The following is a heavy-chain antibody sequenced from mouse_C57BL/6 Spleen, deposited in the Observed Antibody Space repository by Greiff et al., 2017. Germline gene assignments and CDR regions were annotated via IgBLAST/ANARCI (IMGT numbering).Heavy chain of an antibody. CDR1: GYTFTSYG. V-gene: IGHV1-81*01. J-gene: IGHJ2*01. D-gene: IGHD1-1*01. CDR3: APISTVVASGD. CDR2: IYPRSGNT. Sequence: VQLQESGAELARPGASVKLSCKASGYTFTSYGISWVKQRTGQGLEWIGEIYPRSGNTYYNEKFKGKATLTADKSSSTADMGLRSLTSEDSAVYFCAPISTVVASGDWGQGTNLTVSS.